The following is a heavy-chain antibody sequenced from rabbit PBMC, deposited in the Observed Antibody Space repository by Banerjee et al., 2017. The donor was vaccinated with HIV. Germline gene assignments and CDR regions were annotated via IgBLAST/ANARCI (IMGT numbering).Heavy chain of an antibody. V-gene: IGHV1S40*01. Sequence: QSLEESGGDLVKPGASLTLTCTASGFSFSRGYCMCWVRQAPGKGLEWIACIDGDSTDYSHYATWAKGRFTISKTSSTTVTLQMTSLTAADTATYFCARDRGSAYANYGYGEDFNLWGPGTLVTVS. CDR3: ARDRGSAYANYGYGEDFNL. CDR1: GFSFSRGYC. D-gene: IGHD6-1*01. CDR2: IDGDSTDYS. J-gene: IGHJ4*01.